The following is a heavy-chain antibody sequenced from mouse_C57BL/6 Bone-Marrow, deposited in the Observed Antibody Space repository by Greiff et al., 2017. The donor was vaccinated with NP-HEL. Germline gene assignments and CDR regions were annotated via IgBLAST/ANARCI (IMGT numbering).Heavy chain of an antibody. CDR1: GYTFTSYW. CDR3: ARSTGPYAMDY. V-gene: IGHV1-69*01. CDR2: IDPSDSYT. Sequence: QVHVKQPGAELVMPGASVKLSCKASGYTFTSYWMHWVKQRPGQGLEWIGEIDPSDSYTNYNQKFKGKSTLTVDKSSSTAYMQLSSLTSEDSAVDYCARSTGPYAMDYWGQGTSVTVSA. D-gene: IGHD4-1*01. J-gene: IGHJ4*01.